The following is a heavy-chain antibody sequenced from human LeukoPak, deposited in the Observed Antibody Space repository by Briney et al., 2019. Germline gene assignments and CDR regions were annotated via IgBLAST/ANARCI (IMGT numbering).Heavy chain of an antibody. D-gene: IGHD6-6*01. V-gene: IGHV4-4*02. Sequence: SETLSLTCAVSGGSISSTSWYSWVRQPPGKGLEWTGEIYHSGRTNYKASLKSRVTISLDKSKNQFSLKLSPVTAADTAVYYCARDARRSSSFDYWGQGTLVTVSS. CDR3: ARDARRSSSFDY. J-gene: IGHJ4*02. CDR1: GGSISSTSW. CDR2: IYHSGRT.